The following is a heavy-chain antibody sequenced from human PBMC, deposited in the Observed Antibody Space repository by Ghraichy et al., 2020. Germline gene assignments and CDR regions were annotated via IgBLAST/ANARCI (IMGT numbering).Heavy chain of an antibody. D-gene: IGHD5-12*01. J-gene: IGHJ4*02. CDR3: ARDHGGYGSSIDF. Sequence: LTCTVSGGSISSGGYYWSWIRQHPGKGLEWIGYIYYSGGTSYNPSLKSRVTISVDTSKNQFSLKLTSVTAADTAVYFCARDHGGYGSSIDFWGQGTLVTVSS. CDR1: GGSISSGGYY. V-gene: IGHV4-31*03. CDR2: IYYSGGT.